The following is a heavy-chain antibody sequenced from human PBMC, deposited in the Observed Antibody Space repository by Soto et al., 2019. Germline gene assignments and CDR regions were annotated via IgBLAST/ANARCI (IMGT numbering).Heavy chain of an antibody. CDR2: ITGSSYYT. J-gene: IGHJ1*01. V-gene: IGHV3-23*01. D-gene: IGHD1-26*01. Sequence: EVQLLESGGGLVQPGGSLRLSCAASGFTFSNYAMTWVRQAPGKGLEWVSGITGSSYYTYYADSVKGRFTISRDNSKSTLYLQMNSLRAEDTAVYYCAKEAEVWEYVRYFQHWGQGTLVTVSS. CDR3: AKEAEVWEYVRYFQH. CDR1: GFTFSNYA.